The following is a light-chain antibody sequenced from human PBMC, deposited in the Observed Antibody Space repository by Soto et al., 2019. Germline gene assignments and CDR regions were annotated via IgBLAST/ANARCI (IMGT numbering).Light chain of an antibody. CDR1: SSDVGGYNY. Sequence: QSVLTQPASVSGSPGQSITISCTGTSSDVGGYNYVSWYQQHPGKAPKLMIYEVSNRPSGVSNRFSGSKSGNTASLTISGLLAEDEADYYCRSYTSSSTLVVFGGGPQLTVL. V-gene: IGLV2-14*01. CDR3: RSYTSSSTLVV. J-gene: IGLJ2*01. CDR2: EVS.